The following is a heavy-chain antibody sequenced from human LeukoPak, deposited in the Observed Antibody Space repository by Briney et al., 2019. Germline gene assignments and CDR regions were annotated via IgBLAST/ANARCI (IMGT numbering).Heavy chain of an antibody. CDR3: ARDRDRAAPIWPNYYYYYGMDV. Sequence: SVTVSCKASGGTFSSYAISWVRQAPGQGLEWMGGIIPIFGTANYAQKFQGRVTITADESTSTAYMELSSLRSEDTAVYYCARDRDRAAPIWPNYYYYYGMDVWGQGTTVTVSS. J-gene: IGHJ6*02. D-gene: IGHD1-14*01. V-gene: IGHV1-69*13. CDR1: GGTFSSYA. CDR2: IIPIFGTA.